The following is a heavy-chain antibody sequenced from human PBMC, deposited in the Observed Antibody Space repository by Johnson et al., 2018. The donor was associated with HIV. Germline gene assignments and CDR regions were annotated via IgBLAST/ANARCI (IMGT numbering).Heavy chain of an antibody. Sequence: QVQLVESGGGVVQPGRSLRLSCAASGFTFSSYAMHWVRQAPGKGLAWVAVISYDGSNKYYADSVKGRFTISRDNSKHTLYLQMNRLRAEDTAVYYCAREQGSGSYSIHAFDIWGQGTMVTVSS. D-gene: IGHD1-26*01. V-gene: IGHV3-30-3*01. CDR2: ISYDGSNK. J-gene: IGHJ3*02. CDR3: AREQGSGSYSIHAFDI. CDR1: GFTFSSYA.